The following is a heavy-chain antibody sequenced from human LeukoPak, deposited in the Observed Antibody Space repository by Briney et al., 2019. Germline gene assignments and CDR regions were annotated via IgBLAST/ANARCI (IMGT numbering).Heavy chain of an antibody. CDR3: AREESGSSGWYDY. D-gene: IGHD6-19*01. CDR2: ISSRSAYI. Sequence: PGGSLRLSCAASGFTFFTYSMNWVRQAPGKGLEWVSSISSRSAYIYYADSVKGRFTISRDIARNSLYLQMNSLRAEDTAVYYCAREESGSSGWYDYWGQGTLVTVSS. V-gene: IGHV3-21*01. CDR1: GFTFFTYS. J-gene: IGHJ4*02.